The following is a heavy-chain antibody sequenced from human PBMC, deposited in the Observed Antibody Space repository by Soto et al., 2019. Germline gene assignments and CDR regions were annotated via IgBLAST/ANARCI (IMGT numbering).Heavy chain of an antibody. CDR2: INHSGST. Sequence: TLSLTWAVYLGSFSGYYLRLILESPGKGLECIGEINHSGSTNYNPSLKSRVTISVDTSKNQFSLKLSSVTAADTAVYYCARFRALIAVAGQGDYWGQGTLVTVS. J-gene: IGHJ4*02. CDR3: ARFRALIAVAGQGDY. D-gene: IGHD6-19*01. CDR1: LGSFSGYY. V-gene: IGHV4-34*01.